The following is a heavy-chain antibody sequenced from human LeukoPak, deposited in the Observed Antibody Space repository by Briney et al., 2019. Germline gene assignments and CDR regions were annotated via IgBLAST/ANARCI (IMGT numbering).Heavy chain of an antibody. CDR2: IIPIFGTA. CDR1: GGTFSSYA. Sequence: SVKVSCKASGGTFSSYAISWVRQAPGQGLEWMGWIIPIFGTANYAQKFQGRVTITADESTSTAYMELSSLRSEDTAVYYCARGGRRGAVDTAMVTPWGQGTLVTVSS. D-gene: IGHD5-18*01. J-gene: IGHJ5*02. CDR3: ARGGRRGAVDTAMVTP. V-gene: IGHV1-69*13.